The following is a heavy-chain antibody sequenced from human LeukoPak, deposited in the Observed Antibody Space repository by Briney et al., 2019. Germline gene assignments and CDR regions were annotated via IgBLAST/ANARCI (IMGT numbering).Heavy chain of an antibody. V-gene: IGHV3-74*01. CDR3: GRFKVTVTSIP. J-gene: IGHJ5*02. D-gene: IGHD4-11*01. CDR2: INPDGSSA. CDR1: GFTFSDYW. Sequence: GGSLRLSCAASGFTFSDYWMHWVRQAPGKGLVWVSRINPDGSSASYADSVKGRFTISRDNAKNTLYLQMNSLRAEDTAVYYCGRFKVTVTSIPWGQGTLVTVSS.